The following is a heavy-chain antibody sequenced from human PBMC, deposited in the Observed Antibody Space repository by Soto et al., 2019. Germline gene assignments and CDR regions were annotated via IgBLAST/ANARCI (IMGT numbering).Heavy chain of an antibody. D-gene: IGHD3-10*01. V-gene: IGHV3-21*01. J-gene: IGHJ6*02. CDR1: GFTFSSYS. Sequence: PGGSLRLSCAASGFTFSSYSMNWVRQAPGKGLEWVSSISSSSSYIYYADSVKGRFTISRDNAKNSLYLQMNSLRAEDTAVYYCASPSVMVRGVTSYYYGMDVWGQGTTVPVSS. CDR2: ISSSSSYI. CDR3: ASPSVMVRGVTSYYYGMDV.